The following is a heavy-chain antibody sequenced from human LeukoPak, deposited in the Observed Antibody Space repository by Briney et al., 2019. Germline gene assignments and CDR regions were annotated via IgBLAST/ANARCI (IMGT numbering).Heavy chain of an antibody. Sequence: ASVKVSCKASGFTFTSYCMHWVRQAPGQGLEWMGIINPSGGSTSYAQKFQGRVTMTRDTSTSTVYMELSSLRSEDTAVYYCARALLYSGSYGRFDPWGQGTLVTVSS. V-gene: IGHV1-46*01. D-gene: IGHD1-26*01. CDR2: INPSGGST. CDR3: ARALLYSGSYGRFDP. J-gene: IGHJ5*02. CDR1: GFTFTSYC.